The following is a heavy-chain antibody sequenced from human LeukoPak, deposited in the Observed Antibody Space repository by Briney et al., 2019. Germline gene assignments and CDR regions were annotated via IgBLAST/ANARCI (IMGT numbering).Heavy chain of an antibody. D-gene: IGHD4-17*01. CDR3: ARSQADYGDYFGVRWFDP. Sequence: PETLSLTCTVSGGSISSYYWSWIRQPAGKGLEWIGRIYTSGSTNYNPSLKSRVTMSVDTSKNQFSLKLSSVTAADTAVYYCARSQADYGDYFGVRWFDPWGQGTLVTVSS. V-gene: IGHV4-4*07. CDR1: GGSISSYY. J-gene: IGHJ5*02. CDR2: IYTSGST.